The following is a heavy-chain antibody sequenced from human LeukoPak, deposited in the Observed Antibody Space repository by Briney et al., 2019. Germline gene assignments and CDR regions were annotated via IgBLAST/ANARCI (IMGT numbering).Heavy chain of an antibody. Sequence: SETLSLTCAVSGGSISSSNWWSWIRQPPGKGLEWIGEIYHSGSTNYNPSLKSRVTISVDTSKNQFSLKLSSVTAADTAVYYCARDMTGTTNYYFDYWGQGTLVTVSS. V-gene: IGHV4-4*02. J-gene: IGHJ4*02. CDR1: GGSISSSNW. D-gene: IGHD1-20*01. CDR3: ARDMTGTTNYYFDY. CDR2: IYHSGST.